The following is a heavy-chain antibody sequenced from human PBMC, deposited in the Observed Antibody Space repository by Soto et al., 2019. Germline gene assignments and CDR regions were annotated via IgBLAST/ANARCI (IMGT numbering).Heavy chain of an antibody. Sequence: SETLSLTCALSGGSVRAPDWWNWVRQSPDKGLEWIAEVHISGHSNYNPSLRSRVSVSIDSSKNQFYLNLNSVTAADTAIYYCARVRQGCSANNCYFDPWGQGTQVTVSS. D-gene: IGHD1-1*01. CDR1: GGSVRAPDW. CDR3: ARVRQGCSANNCYFDP. J-gene: IGHJ5*01. V-gene: IGHV4-4*02. CDR2: VHISGHS.